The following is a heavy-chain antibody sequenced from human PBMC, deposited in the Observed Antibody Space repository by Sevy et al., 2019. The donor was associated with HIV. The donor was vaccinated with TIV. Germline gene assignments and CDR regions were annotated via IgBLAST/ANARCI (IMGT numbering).Heavy chain of an antibody. J-gene: IGHJ4*01. CDR1: GFTFSTYT. V-gene: IGHV3-21*01. CDR3: ARDGGCTSTSCLLYFDY. CDR2: ISGFSSYI. Sequence: GGSLRLSCAVSGFTFSTYTMNWVRQAPGKGLEWVSSISGFSSYIYYADSVKGRFTISRDNAKNSLYLQMNSLRAEDTAVYYCARDGGCTSTSCLLYFDYWRQGTLVTVSS. D-gene: IGHD2-2*01.